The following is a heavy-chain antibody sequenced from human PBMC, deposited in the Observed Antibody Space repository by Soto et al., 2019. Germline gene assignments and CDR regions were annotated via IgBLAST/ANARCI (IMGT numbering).Heavy chain of an antibody. CDR2: TYYRSKWYN. CDR3: ARVGTFATHQLLRHHRRKNWFDP. CDR1: GDSVSSNSAA. D-gene: IGHD2-2*01. V-gene: IGHV6-1*01. Sequence: PSQTLSLTCAISGDSVSSNSAAWNWIRQSPSRGLEWLGGTYYRSKWYNDYAVSVKSRITINPDTSKNQFSLQLNSVTPEDTAVYYCARVGTFATHQLLRHHRRKNWFDPWGQGTLVTVSS. J-gene: IGHJ5*02.